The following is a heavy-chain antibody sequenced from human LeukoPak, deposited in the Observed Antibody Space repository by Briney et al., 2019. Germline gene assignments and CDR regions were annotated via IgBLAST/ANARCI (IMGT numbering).Heavy chain of an antibody. V-gene: IGHV3-23*01. CDR1: GITFSSHA. D-gene: IGHD3-22*01. J-gene: IGHJ4*02. Sequence: GGFLRLSCAASGITFSSHAMNWVRQAPGKGLEWVSVISASSGNIYYADSVKGRFTISRDNSKNTLYLQMNSLRAEDTAVYFCAKDQHYFDSRGYYNCADSWGQGTLVTVSS. CDR2: ISASSGNI. CDR3: AKDQHYFDSRGYYNCADS.